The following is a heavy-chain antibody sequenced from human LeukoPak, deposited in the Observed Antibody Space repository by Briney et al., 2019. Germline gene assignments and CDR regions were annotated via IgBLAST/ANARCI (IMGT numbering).Heavy chain of an antibody. Sequence: ASVKVSCKASGYTFTMYDINWVRQATGQGLEWMGWMNTKSGNTGHAQKFQGRVTITRDTSISTVYMELSSLRSEDTAMYFCARVDGSPDYWGQGTLVTVSS. J-gene: IGHJ4*02. CDR2: MNTKSGNT. V-gene: IGHV1-8*03. D-gene: IGHD2-15*01. CDR3: ARVDGSPDY. CDR1: GYTFTMYD.